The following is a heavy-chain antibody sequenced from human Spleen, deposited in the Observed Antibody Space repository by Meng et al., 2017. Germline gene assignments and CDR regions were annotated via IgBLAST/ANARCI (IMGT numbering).Heavy chain of an antibody. Sequence: SETLSLTCAVYGGSFSGYYWSWIRQHPGKGLEWIGFISYSGNTYYNPSLKSRVTISVDTSKNQFSLKLSSVTAADTAVYYCARGPGPGGSYYASFDYWGQGTLVTVSS. V-gene: IGHV4-34*01. CDR3: ARGPGPGGSYYASFDY. CDR2: ISYSGNT. J-gene: IGHJ4*02. CDR1: GGSFSGYY. D-gene: IGHD1-26*01.